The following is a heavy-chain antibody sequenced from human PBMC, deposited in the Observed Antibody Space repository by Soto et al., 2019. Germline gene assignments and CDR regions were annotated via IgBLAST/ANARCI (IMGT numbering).Heavy chain of an antibody. CDR1: DGSISSGAYA. CDR2: MYHSGST. D-gene: IGHD3-10*01. CDR3: ARSGAITHLFDP. Sequence: TLSLTCGVSDGSISSGAYAWGWIRQPPGKGLEWIASMYHSGSTYYSPSLKSRVTISLDRSKNQFSLKLISVTAADTAVYYCARSGAITHLFDPCARGTLVTDSS. V-gene: IGHV4-30-2*01. J-gene: IGHJ5*02.